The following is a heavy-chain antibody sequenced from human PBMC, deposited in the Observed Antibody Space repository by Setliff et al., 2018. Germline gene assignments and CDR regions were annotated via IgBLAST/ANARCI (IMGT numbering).Heavy chain of an antibody. V-gene: IGHV5-51*01. Sequence: GESLKISCKGSGYSFTSYWIGWVRQMPGKGLEWMGIIYPGDSDTRYSPSFQGQVTISADKSISTAYLQWSSLKASDTAMYYCARQRGYQLLKRYYYYGMDVWGQGTTVTVSS. CDR3: ARQRGYQLLKRYYYYGMDV. D-gene: IGHD2-2*01. CDR2: IYPGDSDT. J-gene: IGHJ6*02. CDR1: GYSFTSYW.